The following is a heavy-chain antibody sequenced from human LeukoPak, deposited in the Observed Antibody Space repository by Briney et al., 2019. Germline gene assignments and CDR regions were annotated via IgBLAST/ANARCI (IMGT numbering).Heavy chain of an antibody. CDR1: GGSISSGPYY. V-gene: IGHV4-61*02. D-gene: IGHD6-19*01. CDR3: ARQDLVAVAGTYY. CDR2: IYSSGRT. Sequence: PSETLSLTCTVSGGSISSGPYYWSWIRQPAGKGLEWIGRIYSSGRTNYNPSLKSRVTISLDTSKNQFSLKLSSVTAADTAVYYCARQDLVAVAGTYYWGQGTLVTVSS. J-gene: IGHJ4*02.